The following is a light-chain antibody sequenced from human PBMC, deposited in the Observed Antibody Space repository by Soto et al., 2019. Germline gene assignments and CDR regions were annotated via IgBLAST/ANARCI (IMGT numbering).Light chain of an antibody. CDR3: SSSTSSSTPVV. J-gene: IGLJ2*01. CDR2: DLS. Sequence: QSVLTQPASVSGSPGQSITISCTGTSSDVGGYNYVSWYQQQPGKAPKLMIYDLSNRPSGVSNRFSGSKSGSSASVTISGLEADDEADYYCSSSTSSSTPVVFGGGTKVTVL. V-gene: IGLV2-14*01. CDR1: SSDVGGYNY.